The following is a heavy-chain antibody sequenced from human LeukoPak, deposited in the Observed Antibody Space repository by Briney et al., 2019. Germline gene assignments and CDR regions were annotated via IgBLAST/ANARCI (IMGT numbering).Heavy chain of an antibody. D-gene: IGHD6-19*01. CDR3: ARESGWPIYYYYGMDV. J-gene: IGHJ6*02. CDR2: INHSGST. Sequence: PSETLSLTCAVCGGSFSGYYWSWLRQPPGKGVEGIGEINHSGSTNYNPSLKSRVTISVDTSKNQFSLKLSSVTAADTAVYYCARESGWPIYYYYGMDVWGQGTTVTVSS. CDR1: GGSFSGYY. V-gene: IGHV4-34*01.